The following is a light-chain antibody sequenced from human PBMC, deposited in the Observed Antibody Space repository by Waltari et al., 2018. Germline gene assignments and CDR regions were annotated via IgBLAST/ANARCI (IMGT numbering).Light chain of an antibody. CDR2: GGS. V-gene: IGKV3D-15*01. J-gene: IGKJ1*01. Sequence: EIVLMQSPATLSVSPGEGATLSCRASQSIANNLAWYQQKPGQAPSILMYGGSIRATGIPARFSGSGSGTEFTLTISSLQSEDFAVYYCQQYSHWPRTFGQGTKVEIK. CDR3: QQYSHWPRT. CDR1: QSIANN.